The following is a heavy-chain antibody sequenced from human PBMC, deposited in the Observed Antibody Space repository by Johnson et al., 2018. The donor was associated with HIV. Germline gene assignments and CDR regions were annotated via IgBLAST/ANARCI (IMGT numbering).Heavy chain of an antibody. D-gene: IGHD4-23*01. Sequence: QVQLVESGGGLVKPGGSLRLSCAASGFTFSNAWMSWVRQAPGRGLEWVAVISYDGSNKYYADSVKGRFTISRDNSKNTLYLQMNSLRAEDTAVYYCARETQQVVRVGRYAFDIWGQGTMVTVSS. J-gene: IGHJ3*02. CDR1: GFTFSNAW. CDR3: ARETQQVVRVGRYAFDI. CDR2: ISYDGSNK. V-gene: IGHV3-30*03.